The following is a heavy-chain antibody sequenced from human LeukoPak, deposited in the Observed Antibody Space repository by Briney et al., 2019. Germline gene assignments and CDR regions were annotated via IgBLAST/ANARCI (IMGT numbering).Heavy chain of an antibody. CDR3: ARGRYDYVWRSYREWYFDY. CDR1: GGSFSGYY. Sequence: SETLSLTCAVYGGSFSGYYWSWIRQPPGKGLEWIGEINHSGGTNYNPSLKSRVTISVDTSKNQFSLKLSSVTAADTAVYYCARGRYDYVWRSYREWYFDYWGQGTLVTVSS. D-gene: IGHD3-16*02. CDR2: INHSGGT. V-gene: IGHV4-34*01. J-gene: IGHJ4*02.